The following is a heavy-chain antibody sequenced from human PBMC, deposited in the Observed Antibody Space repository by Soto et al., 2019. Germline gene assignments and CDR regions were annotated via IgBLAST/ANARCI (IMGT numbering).Heavy chain of an antibody. CDR1: GFTFSSYG. Sequence: GSLRLSCAASGFTFSSYGMHWVRQAPGKGLEWVAVIWYDGSNKYYADSVKGRFTISRDNSKNTLYLQMNSLRAEDTAVYYCARDPGALTIAARPAWFDYWGQGTLVTVSS. CDR2: IWYDGSNK. CDR3: ARDPGALTIAARPAWFDY. D-gene: IGHD6-6*01. V-gene: IGHV3-33*01. J-gene: IGHJ4*02.